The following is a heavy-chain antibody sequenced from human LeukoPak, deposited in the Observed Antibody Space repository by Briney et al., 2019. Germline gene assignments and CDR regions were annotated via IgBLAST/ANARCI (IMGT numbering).Heavy chain of an antibody. D-gene: IGHD1-26*01. Sequence: GGSLRLSCAASGFTFSNYAIHWVRQAPGKGLEWVAVISDDGSNKYYADSVEGRFTMSRDNSKNTLYLQMNSLRAEDTAVYYCAGLYSGSYEIGSWWYWGQGTLVTVSS. V-gene: IGHV3-30*04. CDR1: GFTFSNYA. J-gene: IGHJ4*02. CDR2: ISDDGSNK. CDR3: AGLYSGSYEIGSWWY.